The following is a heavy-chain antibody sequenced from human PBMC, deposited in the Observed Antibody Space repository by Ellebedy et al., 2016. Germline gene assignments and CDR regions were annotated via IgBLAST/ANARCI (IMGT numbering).Heavy chain of an antibody. CDR2: IYTSGST. CDR3: ARGNYARGYYYYMDV. CDR1: GGSISSGSYY. J-gene: IGHJ6*03. V-gene: IGHV4-61*02. Sequence: SETLSLXCTVSGGSISSGSYYWSWIRQPAGKGLEWIGRIYTSGSTNYNPSLKSRVTMSVDTSKNQFSLKLSSVTAADTAVYYCARGNYARGYYYYMDVWGKGTTVTVSS. D-gene: IGHD3-16*01.